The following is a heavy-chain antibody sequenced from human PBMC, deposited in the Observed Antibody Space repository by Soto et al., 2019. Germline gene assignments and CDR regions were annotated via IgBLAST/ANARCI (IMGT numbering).Heavy chain of an antibody. CDR2: ISGSGCST. Sequence: EVQLLESGGGLVQPGGSLRLSCAASGFTFSSYAMRWFRQSPVKGLEWVSAISGSGCSTYYSDSGQGRFTISRDNSKNTLYLHMNRLRTEDTAVYDCARRGSGIYYEYWGQGTLVTVSS. J-gene: IGHJ4*02. V-gene: IGHV3-23*01. D-gene: IGHD1-26*01. CDR1: GFTFSSYA. CDR3: ARRGSGIYYEY.